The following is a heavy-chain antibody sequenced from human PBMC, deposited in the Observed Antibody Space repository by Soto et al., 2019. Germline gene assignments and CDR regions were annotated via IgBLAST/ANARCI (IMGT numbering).Heavy chain of an antibody. CDR1: GGSIRSYY. J-gene: IGHJ4*02. V-gene: IGHV4-59*01. CDR3: ARGHDARNYYFDS. Sequence: SETLSLTCNVSGGSIRSYYCSWIRQPPGKGLEGIGYIYYRGSPNYNPSLKSRVTISEDRSKNQLSLKQSSVTASDRAVYHCARGHDARNYYFDSWGQGTLVTVSS. D-gene: IGHD1-7*01. CDR2: IYYRGSP.